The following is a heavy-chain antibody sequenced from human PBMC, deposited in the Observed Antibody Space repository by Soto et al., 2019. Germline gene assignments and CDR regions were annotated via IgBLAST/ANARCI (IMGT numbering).Heavy chain of an antibody. CDR2: IDPSDSYT. Sequence: GESLKISCKGSGYSFTTYWITWVRQMPGKGLEWMGRIDPSDSYTNYSPSFQGHVTISADKSINTAYLQWGSLRASDTAIYYCARRDGYDRRRYDWSQGTLVPGSS. CDR1: GYSFTTYW. J-gene: IGHJ4*02. CDR3: ARRDGYDRRRYD. D-gene: IGHD3-16*01. V-gene: IGHV5-10-1*01.